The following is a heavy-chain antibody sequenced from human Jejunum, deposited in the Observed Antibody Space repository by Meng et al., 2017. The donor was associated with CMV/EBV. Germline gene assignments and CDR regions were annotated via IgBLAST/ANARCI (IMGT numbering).Heavy chain of an antibody. D-gene: IGHD3-10*01. V-gene: IGHV5-51*01. CDR2: VFPLDSDT. CDR3: ARTVAGALAFDI. Sequence: SGYSFVSHWIGWVRQMPGKGLEWMGIVFPLDSDTRYSPSFQGHVTISADKSISTAYLQWSSLEASDTAMYYCARTVAGALAFDIWGQGTMVTVSS. J-gene: IGHJ3*02. CDR1: GYSFVSHW.